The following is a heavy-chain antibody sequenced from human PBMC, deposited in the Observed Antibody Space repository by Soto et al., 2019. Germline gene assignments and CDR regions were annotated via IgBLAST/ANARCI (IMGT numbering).Heavy chain of an antibody. CDR2: IIPIFGTA. CDR3: ARPSDYGDYDGYFDL. V-gene: IGHV1-69*06. Sequence: QVQLVQSGAEVKKPGSSVKVSCKASGGTFSSYAISWVRQAPGQGLEWMGGIIPIFGTANYAQKFQGRVTMTADNSTSTAYMELSSLRSEDTAVYYCARPSDYGDYDGYFDLWGRGTLVTVSS. J-gene: IGHJ2*01. D-gene: IGHD4-17*01. CDR1: GGTFSSYA.